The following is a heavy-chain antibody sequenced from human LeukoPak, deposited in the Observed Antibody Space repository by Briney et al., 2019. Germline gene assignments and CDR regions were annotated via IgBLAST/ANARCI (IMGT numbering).Heavy chain of an antibody. CDR2: ISYSGST. J-gene: IGHJ4*02. CDR3: ARVINTFLHFDF. CDR1: GGSVSSGSYY. D-gene: IGHD3-16*01. Sequence: SETLSLTCTVSGGSVSSGSYYWSWIRQHPGKGLEWIGYISYSGSTYYNPSLRSRVTISVDTSKNQFSLKLSSVTAADTAVYYCARVINTFLHFDFWGQGTLVTVSS. V-gene: IGHV4-31*03.